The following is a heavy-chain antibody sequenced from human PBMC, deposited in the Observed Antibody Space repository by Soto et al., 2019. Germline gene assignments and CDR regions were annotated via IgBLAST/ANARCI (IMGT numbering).Heavy chain of an antibody. J-gene: IGHJ5*02. V-gene: IGHV1-69*02. CDR2: IIPILGIA. CDR3: ARAFVDIVAEQEYNWFDP. D-gene: IGHD5-12*01. CDR1: GGTFSSYT. Sequence: ASVKVSCKASGGTFSSYTISWVRQAPGQGLEWMGRIIPILGIANYAQKFQGRVTITADKYTSTAYMELSSLRSEDTAVYYCARAFVDIVAEQEYNWFDPWGQGTLVTVSS.